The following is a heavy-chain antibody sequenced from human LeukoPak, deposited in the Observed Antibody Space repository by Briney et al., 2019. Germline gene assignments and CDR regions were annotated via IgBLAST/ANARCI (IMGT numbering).Heavy chain of an antibody. V-gene: IGHV1-18*01. J-gene: IGHJ4*02. Sequence: GASVKVSCKAAGYTFIRYGISWVRQAPGQGLEWMGWISAYNGNTKNVQKFQGRVTMTTDTSTSIAYMELRSLRSDDTAVYYCARGGQLPTSDFDYWGQGTLVTVSS. CDR2: ISAYNGNT. CDR3: ARGGQLPTSDFDY. CDR1: GYTFIRYG. D-gene: IGHD4-23*01.